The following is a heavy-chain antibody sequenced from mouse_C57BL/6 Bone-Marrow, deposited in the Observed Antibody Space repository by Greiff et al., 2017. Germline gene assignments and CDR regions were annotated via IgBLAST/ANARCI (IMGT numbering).Heavy chain of an antibody. CDR3: ANCCGSFYYFDY. J-gene: IGHJ2*01. Sequence: QVQLQQPGAELVKPGASVKMSCKASGYTFTSYWITWVKQRPGQGLEWIGDIYPGSGSTNYNEKVKGKATLTVDTSSSTAYMQLSSLTSEDSAVYYCANCCGSFYYFDYWGQGTTLTVSS. CDR2: IYPGSGST. V-gene: IGHV1-55*01. CDR1: GYTFTSYW. D-gene: IGHD1-1*01.